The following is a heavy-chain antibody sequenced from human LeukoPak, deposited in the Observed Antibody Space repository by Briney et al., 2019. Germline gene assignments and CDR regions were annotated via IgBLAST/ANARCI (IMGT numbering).Heavy chain of an antibody. J-gene: IGHJ4*02. V-gene: IGHV4-39*01. CDR1: GGSISSSSYY. Sequence: SETLSPTCTVSGGSISSSSYYWGWIRQPPGKGLEWIGSIYYSGSTYYNPSLKSRVTISVDTSKNQFSLKLSSVTAADTAVYYCARGNYDFWSGYYMIRGDYFDYWGQGTLVTVSS. CDR3: ARGNYDFWSGYYMIRGDYFDY. D-gene: IGHD3-3*01. CDR2: IYYSGST.